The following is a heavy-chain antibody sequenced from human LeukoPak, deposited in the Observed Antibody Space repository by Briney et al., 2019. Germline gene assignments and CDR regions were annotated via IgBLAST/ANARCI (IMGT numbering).Heavy chain of an antibody. V-gene: IGHV3-48*03. CDR3: AELGITMIGGV. Sequence: GGSLRLSCAASGFTFSSYEMNWVRQAPGKGLEWVAYISSSGSTIYYADSVKGRFTIPRDNAKNSLYLQMNSLRAEDTAVYYCAELGITMIGGVWGKGTTVTISS. D-gene: IGHD3-10*02. CDR1: GFTFSSYE. CDR2: ISSSGSTI. J-gene: IGHJ6*04.